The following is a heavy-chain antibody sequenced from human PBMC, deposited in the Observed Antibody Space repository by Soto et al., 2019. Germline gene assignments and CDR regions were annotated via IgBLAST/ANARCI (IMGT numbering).Heavy chain of an antibody. CDR3: ARSTVSQLGIDY. CDR1: GFTFSSYA. D-gene: IGHD1-1*01. J-gene: IGHJ4*02. V-gene: IGHV3-30*04. Sequence: GGSLRLSCAASGFTFSSYAMHWVRQAPGKGLEWVAVISYDGSNKYYADSVKGRFTISRDNSKNTLYLQMNSLRAEDTAVYYCARSTVSQLGIDYWGQGTLVTVSS. CDR2: ISYDGSNK.